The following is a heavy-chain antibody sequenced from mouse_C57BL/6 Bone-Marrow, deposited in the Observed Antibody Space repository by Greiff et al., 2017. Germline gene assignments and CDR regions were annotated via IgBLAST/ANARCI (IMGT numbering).Heavy chain of an antibody. J-gene: IGHJ1*03. CDR1: GFNIKDDY. CDR2: IDPENGDT. Sequence: VQLKQSGAELVRPGASVKLSCTASGFNIKDDYMHWVKQRPEQGLEWIGWIDPENGDTEYASKFQGKATITADTSSNTAYLQLSSLTSEDTAVYYCTTFYGSSYLRYFDVWGTGTTVTVSS. D-gene: IGHD1-1*01. CDR3: TTFYGSSYLRYFDV. V-gene: IGHV14-4*01.